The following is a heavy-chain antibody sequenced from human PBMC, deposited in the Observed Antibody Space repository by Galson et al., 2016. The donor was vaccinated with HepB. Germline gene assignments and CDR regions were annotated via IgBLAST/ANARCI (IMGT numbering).Heavy chain of an antibody. CDR2: IISSGTYF. J-gene: IGHJ4*02. V-gene: IGHV3-21*01. D-gene: IGHD3-3*01. CDR3: ARDRSIFGVVVGDYYFDS. Sequence: SLRLSCAASGFTFSSYSMNWLRQAPGKGLEWVSSIISSGTYFYYADSVQGRFTISRDNAKNSLYPQMNNLTAEDTAVYYCARDRSIFGVVVGDYYFDSWGQGTLVSVSS. CDR1: GFTFSSYS.